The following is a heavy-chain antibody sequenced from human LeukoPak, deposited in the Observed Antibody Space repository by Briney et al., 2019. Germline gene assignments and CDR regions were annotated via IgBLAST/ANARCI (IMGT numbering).Heavy chain of an antibody. CDR2: INHSRST. CDR3: ARPTGGTTSPYYFDY. V-gene: IGHV4-34*01. J-gene: IGHJ4*02. Sequence: PSETLSLTCAVYGGSFSGYYWSWIRQPPGKGLEWIGEINHSRSTNYNPSLKSRVTISVDTSKNQFSLKLSSVTAADTAVYYCARPTGGTTSPYYFDYWGQGTLVTVSP. CDR1: GGSFSGYY. D-gene: IGHD1-14*01.